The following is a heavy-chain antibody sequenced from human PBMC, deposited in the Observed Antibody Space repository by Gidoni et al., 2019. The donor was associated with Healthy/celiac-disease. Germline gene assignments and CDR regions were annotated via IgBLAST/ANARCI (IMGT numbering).Heavy chain of an antibody. J-gene: IGHJ6*02. Sequence: EVQLVESGGGLIQPGGSLRLSCAASGFTVSSNYMSWVRQAPGKGLEWVSVIYSGGSTYYADSVKGRCTISRDNSKNTLYLQMNSLRAEDTAVYYCAREDIVVVPAAHRPHYYYYGMDVWGQGTTVTVSS. V-gene: IGHV3-53*01. CDR1: GFTVSSNY. CDR3: AREDIVVVPAAHRPHYYYYGMDV. D-gene: IGHD2-2*01. CDR2: IYSGGST.